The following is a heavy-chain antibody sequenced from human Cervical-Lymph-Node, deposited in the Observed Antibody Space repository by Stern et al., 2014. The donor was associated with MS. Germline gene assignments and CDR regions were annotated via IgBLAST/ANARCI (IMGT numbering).Heavy chain of an antibody. CDR3: ARDYTAAALGY. CDR1: GGSISSGSYY. D-gene: IGHD6-13*01. V-gene: IGHV4-61*02. CDR2: IYTSGST. J-gene: IGHJ4*02. Sequence: QVQLQESGPGLVKPSQTLSLTCTVSGGSISSGSYYWSWIRQPAGKGLEWIGRIYTSGSTNYNPSLKSRVTISVDTSKNKFPRKLSSVTAADTAVYYCARDYTAAALGYWGQGTLVTVSS.